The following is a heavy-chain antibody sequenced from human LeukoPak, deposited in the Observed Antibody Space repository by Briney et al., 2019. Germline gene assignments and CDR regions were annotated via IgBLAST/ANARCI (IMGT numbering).Heavy chain of an antibody. CDR1: GFTFSTYG. D-gene: IGHD6-13*01. J-gene: IGHJ4*02. V-gene: IGHV3-30*02. Sequence: GGSLRLSCAASGFTFSTYGMHWVRQAPGKGLEWVAFIRYDGSNKYYADSVKGRFTISRDNCNNTLYLQMNSLRAEDTAVYYCASDAGSWYPRGYFDYWGQGTLVTVSS. CDR3: ASDAGSWYPRGYFDY. CDR2: IRYDGSNK.